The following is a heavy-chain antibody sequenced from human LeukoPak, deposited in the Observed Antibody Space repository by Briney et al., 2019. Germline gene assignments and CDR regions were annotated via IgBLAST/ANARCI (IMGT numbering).Heavy chain of an antibody. Sequence: GGSLRLSCAASGFTFSSYEMNWVRQAPGKGLEWVSYISSSGSTIYYADSVKGRFTISRDNAKNSLYLQMNSLRAEDTAVYYCARDGHTYYYDSSGYYDYWGQGTLVTVSS. CDR1: GFTFSSYE. D-gene: IGHD3-22*01. J-gene: IGHJ4*02. V-gene: IGHV3-48*03. CDR3: ARDGHTYYYDSSGYYDY. CDR2: ISSSGSTI.